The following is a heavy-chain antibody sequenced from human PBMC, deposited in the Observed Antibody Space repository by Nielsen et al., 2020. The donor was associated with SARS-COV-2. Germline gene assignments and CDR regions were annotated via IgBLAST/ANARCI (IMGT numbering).Heavy chain of an antibody. CDR3: AKAFRSSDWVRAATDY. CDR1: GFNFSTYA. V-gene: IGHV3-23*01. D-gene: IGHD2-2*01. CDR2: IIGSGGRT. Sequence: GESLKISCAASGFNFSTYAMSWVRQAPGKGLEWVSGIIGSGGRTHYAESVEGRFTISRDNSKNTLYLQMNTLRAEDTAVYYCAKAFRSSDWVRAATDYWGQGTLVTVSS. J-gene: IGHJ4*02.